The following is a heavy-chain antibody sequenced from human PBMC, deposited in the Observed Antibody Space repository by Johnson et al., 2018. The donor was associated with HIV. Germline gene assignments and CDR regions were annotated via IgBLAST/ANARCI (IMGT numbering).Heavy chain of an antibody. J-gene: IGHJ3*01. CDR3: ARDATPWGGDYVGYAFDL. D-gene: IGHD4-17*01. CDR2: ISYDGDNK. Sequence: VQLVESGGGLVQPGGSLRLSCAASGFTVSNYYMTWVRQAPGKGLEWVAVISYDGDNKYYADSVKGRFTISRDNSKNTLYLEMSSLRPEDTDVYYCARDATPWGGDYVGYAFDLWGQGTNVIVSS. V-gene: IGHV3-30-3*01. CDR1: GFTVSNYY.